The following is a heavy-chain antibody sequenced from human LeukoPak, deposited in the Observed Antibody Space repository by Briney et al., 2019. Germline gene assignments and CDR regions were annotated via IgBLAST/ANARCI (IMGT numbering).Heavy chain of an antibody. Sequence: SETLSLTCTVSGGSISSYYWNWIRQPAGKGLEWIGRIYTSGSTNYSPSLKSRVTMSVDTSKNQFSLKLSSVTAADTAVYYCARPLNYYDSSGYYDWGQGTLVTVST. CDR2: IYTSGST. V-gene: IGHV4-4*07. D-gene: IGHD3-22*01. J-gene: IGHJ4*02. CDR1: GGSISSYY. CDR3: ARPLNYYDSSGYYD.